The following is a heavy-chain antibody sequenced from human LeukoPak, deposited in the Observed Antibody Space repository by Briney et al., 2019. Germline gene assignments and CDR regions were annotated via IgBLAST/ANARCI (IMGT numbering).Heavy chain of an antibody. CDR2: ISPDGSST. Sequence: PGGSLRLSCAASGFTFSSYWMLWVRQTPGQGLVWVSRISPDGSSTSYADSVKGRFTISRDNAKNTLYLQMNSLRAEDTAVYYCARVWQDYSGVDYWGQGTLVTVSS. J-gene: IGHJ4*02. CDR1: GFTFSSYW. D-gene: IGHD2-21*01. CDR3: ARVWQDYSGVDY. V-gene: IGHV3-74*01.